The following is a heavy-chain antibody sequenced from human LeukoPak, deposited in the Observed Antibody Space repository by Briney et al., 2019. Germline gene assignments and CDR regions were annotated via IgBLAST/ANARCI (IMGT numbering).Heavy chain of an antibody. CDR3: ARGGITIFGVVNNDLDY. Sequence: ASVKVSCKACGYTFTGYYMHWVRQAPGQGLEWMGWINPNSGGTNYAQKFQGRVTMTRDTSISTAYMELSRLRSDDTAVYYCARGGITIFGVVNNDLDYWGQGTLVTVSS. D-gene: IGHD3-3*01. CDR2: INPNSGGT. J-gene: IGHJ4*02. CDR1: GYTFTGYY. V-gene: IGHV1-2*02.